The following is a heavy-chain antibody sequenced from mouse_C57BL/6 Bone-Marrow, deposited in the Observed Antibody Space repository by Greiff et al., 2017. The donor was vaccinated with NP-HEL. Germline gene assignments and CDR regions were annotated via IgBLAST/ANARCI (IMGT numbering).Heavy chain of an antibody. J-gene: IGHJ4*01. CDR2: IDPETGGT. Sequence: VQLQQSGAELVRPGASVTLSCKASGYTFTDYEMHWVKQTPVHGLEWIGAIDPETGGTAYNQKFKGKAILTADKSSSTAYMELRSLTSEDSAVYYCTRRGYYYGSSHYYALDYWGQGTSVTVSS. D-gene: IGHD1-1*01. CDR3: TRRGYYYGSSHYYALDY. CDR1: GYTFTDYE. V-gene: IGHV1-15*01.